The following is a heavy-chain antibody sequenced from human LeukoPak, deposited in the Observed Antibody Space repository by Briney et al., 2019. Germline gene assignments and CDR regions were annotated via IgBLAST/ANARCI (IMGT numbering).Heavy chain of an antibody. CDR3: ARSSSSWYQGWFDP. Sequence: SETLSLTCTVTGGSICSYYWSWIRQPPGKGLEWIGYIYYSGSTNYNPSLKSRVTISVDTSKNQFSLKLSSVTAADTAVYYCARSSSSWYQGWFDPWGQGTLVTVSS. D-gene: IGHD6-13*01. V-gene: IGHV4-59*01. CDR2: IYYSGST. CDR1: GGSICSYY. J-gene: IGHJ5*02.